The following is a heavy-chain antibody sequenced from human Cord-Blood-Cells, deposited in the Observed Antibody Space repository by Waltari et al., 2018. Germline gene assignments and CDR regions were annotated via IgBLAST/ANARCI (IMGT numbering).Heavy chain of an antibody. CDR1: GYTFTGYY. V-gene: IGHV1-2*05. CDR2: INPNSGGT. D-gene: IGHD3-16*01. J-gene: IGHJ4*02. CDR3: ARSMGEGGFDY. Sequence: QVQLVQSGAEVKKPGASVKGSCTASGYTFTGYYMHWVRQAPGQGLEWMGRINPNSGGTNYAQKFQGRVTMTRDTSISTAYMGLSRMGSGDTVVYYCARSMGEGGFDYWGQGTLVTVSS.